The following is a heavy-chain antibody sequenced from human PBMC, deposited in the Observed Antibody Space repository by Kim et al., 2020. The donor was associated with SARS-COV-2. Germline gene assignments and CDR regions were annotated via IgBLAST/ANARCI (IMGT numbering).Heavy chain of an antibody. CDR3: VRDFSSSIWRKSDYYYMDV. CDR1: GFTFSTYS. D-gene: IGHD6-13*01. V-gene: IGHV3-21*01. CDR2: ISSTSSYI. Sequence: GGSLRLSCVASGFTFSTYSMNWVRQAPGKGLEWVSYISSTSSYIYYADSIKGRFTISRDNAENSLFLQMSNLRAEDTALYYCVRDFSSSIWRKSDYYYMDVWGNGTAVTVSS. J-gene: IGHJ6*03.